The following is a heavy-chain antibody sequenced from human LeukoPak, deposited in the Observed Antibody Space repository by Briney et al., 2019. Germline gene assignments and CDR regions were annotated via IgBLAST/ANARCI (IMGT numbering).Heavy chain of an antibody. CDR1: GYSFTSYW. V-gene: IGHV5-51*01. J-gene: IGHJ4*02. CDR2: IYPGDSDT. CDR3: ARTAATTHSFDY. D-gene: IGHD2-15*01. Sequence: GKSLKVSCKGSGYSFTSYWIGWVRQMPGKGLEWMGLIYPGDSDTRYSPSFQGQVTLSADKSISTAYLQWSSLKASDTAMYYCARTAATTHSFDYWGQGTLVTVFS.